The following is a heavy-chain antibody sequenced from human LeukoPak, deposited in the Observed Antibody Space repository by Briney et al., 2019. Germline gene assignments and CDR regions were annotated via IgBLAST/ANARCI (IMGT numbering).Heavy chain of an antibody. CDR2: IGSSGSTV. CDR1: GFSFSSYE. Sequence: PGGSLRLSCAASGFSFSSYEINWVRQAPGKGLEWVSYIGSSGSTVYYADSVKGRFTISRDNAKNSLYLQMNSLRAEDTAVYYCASQARSWDSSGYYDAFDIWGQGTMVTVSS. V-gene: IGHV3-48*03. D-gene: IGHD3-22*01. CDR3: ASQARSWDSSGYYDAFDI. J-gene: IGHJ3*02.